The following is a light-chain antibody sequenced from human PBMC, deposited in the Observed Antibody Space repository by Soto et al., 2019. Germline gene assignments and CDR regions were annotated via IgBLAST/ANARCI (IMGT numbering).Light chain of an antibody. V-gene: IGLV2-14*01. J-gene: IGLJ1*01. CDR1: SSDVGGWNY. Sequence: QSALTQPASVSGSPGQSITISCTGTSSDVGGWNYVSWYQQHPGKAPKLMIYEVTNRPSGVSNRFSGSKSGNTASLTISGLQAEDEADYSCSSYTSSSTYVFGTGTKLTVL. CDR3: SSYTSSSTYV. CDR2: EVT.